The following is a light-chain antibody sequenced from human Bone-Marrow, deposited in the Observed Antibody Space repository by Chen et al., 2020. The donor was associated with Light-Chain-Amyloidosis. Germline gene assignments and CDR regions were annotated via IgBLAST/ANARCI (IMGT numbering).Light chain of an antibody. CDR1: QNVRNY. CDR3: QQRGTWPTT. Sequence: ELVLTQSPVALSLSPGDRASLSCRASQNVRNYLAWYQQKRGLPPRLLIYDASTRATGVPARFSGSGSGADFTLTISSLEPEDFAVYYCQQRGTWPTTFGQGTKLEV. V-gene: IGKV3-11*01. J-gene: IGKJ2*01. CDR2: DAS.